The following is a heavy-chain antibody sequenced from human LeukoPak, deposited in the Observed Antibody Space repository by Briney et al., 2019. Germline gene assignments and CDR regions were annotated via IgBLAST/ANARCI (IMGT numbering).Heavy chain of an antibody. J-gene: IGHJ5*02. CDR2: INHSGST. D-gene: IGHD3-10*01. V-gene: IGHV4-34*01. CDR1: SGSFSGYY. Sequence: SETLSLTCAVYSGSFSGYYWSWIRQPPGKGLEWIGEINHSGSTNYNPSLKSRVTISVDTSKNQFSLKLSSVTAADTAVYYCARGSRYYYGSGSYYWFDPWGQGTLVTVSS. CDR3: ARGSRYYYGSGSYYWFDP.